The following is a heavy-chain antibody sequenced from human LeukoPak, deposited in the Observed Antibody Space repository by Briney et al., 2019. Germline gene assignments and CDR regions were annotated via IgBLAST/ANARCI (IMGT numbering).Heavy chain of an antibody. V-gene: IGHV3-23*01. Sequence: GGSLRLSCAASGFSFSDYAMSWVRQAPGKGLEWVSAISGSGGDTYFADSVKGRFTISRDNSKRTVFLQMDSLRAEDTAVYYCAKDPHFYYYYCMDAWGNGTTVTVSS. CDR3: AKDPHFYYYYCMDA. J-gene: IGHJ6*03. CDR2: ISGSGGDT. CDR1: GFSFSDYA.